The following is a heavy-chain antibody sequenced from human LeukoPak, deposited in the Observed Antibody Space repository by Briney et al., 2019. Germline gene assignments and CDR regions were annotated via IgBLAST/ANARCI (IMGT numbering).Heavy chain of an antibody. CDR1: GGSISSYY. Sequence: SETLSLTCTVFGGSISSYYWSWIRQPAGKGLEWIGRIYTSGSTNYNPSLKSRVTMSVDTSKNQFSLKLSSVTAADTAVYYCARELAETYYYYGMDVWGQGTTVTVSS. V-gene: IGHV4-4*07. CDR2: IYTSGST. CDR3: ARELAETYYYYGMDV. J-gene: IGHJ6*02.